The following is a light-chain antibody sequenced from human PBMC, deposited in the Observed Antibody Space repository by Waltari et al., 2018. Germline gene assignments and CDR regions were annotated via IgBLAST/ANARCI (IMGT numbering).Light chain of an antibody. Sequence: EVVMTQSPATLSVSPGESVTLSCRASQSVNDNLAWYQQKVGQAPRLLIYGVSSRATGIPARCGGTGSGTDFTLTITSLQAEDFAVYYCQHYNKWPPWTFGQGTKVEFK. CDR3: QHYNKWPPWT. CDR1: QSVNDN. J-gene: IGKJ1*01. CDR2: GVS. V-gene: IGKV3-15*01.